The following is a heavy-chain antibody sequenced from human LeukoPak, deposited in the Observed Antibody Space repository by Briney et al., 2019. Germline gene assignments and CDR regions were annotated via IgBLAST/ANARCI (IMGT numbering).Heavy chain of an antibody. CDR1: GFTFSSYW. V-gene: IGHV3-7*01. J-gene: IGHJ6*03. CDR2: IKQDGSEK. Sequence: GGSLRLSCAASGFTFSSYWMSWVRQAPGKGLEWVANIKQDGSEKYYVDSVKGRSTISRDNAKNSLYLQMNSLRAEDTAVYYCAREFGKSYGYYYYYYMDVWGKGTTVTVSS. CDR3: AREFGKSYGYYYYYYMDV. D-gene: IGHD5-18*01.